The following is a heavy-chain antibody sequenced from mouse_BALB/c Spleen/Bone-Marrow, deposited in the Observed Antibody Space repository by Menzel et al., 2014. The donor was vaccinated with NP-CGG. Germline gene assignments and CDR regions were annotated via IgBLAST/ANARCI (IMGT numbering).Heavy chain of an antibody. CDR1: GYTFTSYW. Sequence: VQLQQSGAVLAKPGASVKMSCKASGYTFTSYWMHWVKQRPGQGLEWIGYINPSTGYTEYNQKFKDKATLTAVKSSTTAYMQLRSLTSEDSAVYYCARDDYDAIAYWGQGTLVTVSA. J-gene: IGHJ3*01. D-gene: IGHD2-4*01. CDR3: ARDDYDAIAY. CDR2: INPSTGYT. V-gene: IGHV1-7*01.